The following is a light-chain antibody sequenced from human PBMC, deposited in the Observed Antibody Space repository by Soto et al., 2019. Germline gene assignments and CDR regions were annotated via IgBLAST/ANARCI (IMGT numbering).Light chain of an antibody. CDR3: SSYTSSSTVV. CDR2: DVS. CDR1: SSDVGGYNY. J-gene: IGLJ2*01. Sequence: QSALTQPASVSGYPGQSITISCTGTSSDVGGYNYVSWYQQHPGKAPELMIYDVSNRPSGVSNRFSGSKSGNTASLTISGLQAEDEADYYCSSYTSSSTVVFGGGTKLTVL. V-gene: IGLV2-14*01.